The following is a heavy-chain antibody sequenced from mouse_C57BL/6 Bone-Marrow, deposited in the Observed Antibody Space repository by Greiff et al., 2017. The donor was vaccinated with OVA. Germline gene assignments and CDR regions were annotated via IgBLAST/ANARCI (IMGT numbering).Heavy chain of an antibody. Sequence: EVKLVESGGGLVKPGGSLKLSCAASGFTFSSYAMSWVRQTPERRLEWVATISDGGSYTYYPDNVKGRFTISRDNAKNNLYLQMSHLKSEDTAMYYCARESSYYSNYRLAYWGQGTLVTVSA. CDR1: GFTFSSYA. D-gene: IGHD2-5*01. J-gene: IGHJ3*01. CDR2: ISDGGSYT. CDR3: ARESSYYSNYRLAY. V-gene: IGHV5-4*01.